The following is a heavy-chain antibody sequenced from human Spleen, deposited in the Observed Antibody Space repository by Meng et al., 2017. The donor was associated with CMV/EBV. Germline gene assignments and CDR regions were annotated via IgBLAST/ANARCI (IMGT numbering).Heavy chain of an antibody. CDR1: GFTFSSYS. V-gene: IGHV3-48*04. Sequence: GESLKISCAASGFTFSSYSMNWVRQAPGKGLEWVSYISSSSSTIYYADSVKGRFTISRDNAKNSLYLQMNSRRAEDTAVYYCARCPWTYYYGSGSPFDYWGQGTLVTVSS. CDR3: ARCPWTYYYGSGSPFDY. CDR2: ISSSSSTI. J-gene: IGHJ4*02. D-gene: IGHD3-10*01.